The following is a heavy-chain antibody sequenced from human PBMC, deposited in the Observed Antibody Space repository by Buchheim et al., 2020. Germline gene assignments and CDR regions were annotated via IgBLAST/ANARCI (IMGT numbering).Heavy chain of an antibody. CDR1: GFTFSSYG. J-gene: IGHJ6*03. V-gene: IGHV3-33*01. D-gene: IGHD3-22*01. CDR3: ARDTVDSSGYYSHYYYYMDV. CDR2: IWYDGSNK. Sequence: QVQLVESGGGVVQPGRSLRLSCAASGFTFSSYGMHWVRQAPGKGLEWVAVIWYDGSNKYYADSVKGRFTISRDNSKNTLYLQMNSLRAEDTAVYYCARDTVDSSGYYSHYYYYMDVWGKGTT.